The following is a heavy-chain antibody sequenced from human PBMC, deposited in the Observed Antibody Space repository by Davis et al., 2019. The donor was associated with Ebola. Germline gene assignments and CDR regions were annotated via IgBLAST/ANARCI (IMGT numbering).Heavy chain of an antibody. V-gene: IGHV3-7*01. D-gene: IGHD2-2*01. CDR2: IKQDGSEK. CDR3: ASAFSSLGV. Sequence: GESLKISCAASGFTFSSYAMSWVRQAPGKGLEWVANIKQDGSEKYYVDSVKGRFTISRDNAKNSLYLQMNSLRDEDTAVYYCASAFSSLGVWGQGTTVTVSS. CDR1: GFTFSSYA. J-gene: IGHJ6*02.